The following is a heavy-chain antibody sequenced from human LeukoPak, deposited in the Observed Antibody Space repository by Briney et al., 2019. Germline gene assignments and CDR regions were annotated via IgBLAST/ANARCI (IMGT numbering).Heavy chain of an antibody. CDR1: GFTFSSYA. CDR3: ARGMYYDILVWACDY. Sequence: GGPLRLSCAASGFTFSSYAMHWVRQAPGKGLEYVSAISSNGGSTYYANSVKGRFTISRDNSKNTLYLQMGGLRAEDMAVYYCARGMYYDILVWACDYWGQGTLVTVSS. V-gene: IGHV3-64*01. D-gene: IGHD3-9*01. J-gene: IGHJ4*02. CDR2: ISSNGGST.